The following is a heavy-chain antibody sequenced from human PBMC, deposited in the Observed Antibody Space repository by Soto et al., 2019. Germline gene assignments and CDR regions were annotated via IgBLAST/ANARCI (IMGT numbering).Heavy chain of an antibody. D-gene: IGHD3-3*01. J-gene: IGHJ6*02. CDR1: GFTFSSYG. Sequence: GGSLRLSCAASGFTFSSYGMHWVRQAPGKGLEWVAVIWYDGSNKYYADSVKGRFTISRDNSKNTLYLQMNSLRAEDTAVYYCARGDFWSGYYKGRWDSYYYGMDVWGQGTTVTVSS. V-gene: IGHV3-33*01. CDR3: ARGDFWSGYYKGRWDSYYYGMDV. CDR2: IWYDGSNK.